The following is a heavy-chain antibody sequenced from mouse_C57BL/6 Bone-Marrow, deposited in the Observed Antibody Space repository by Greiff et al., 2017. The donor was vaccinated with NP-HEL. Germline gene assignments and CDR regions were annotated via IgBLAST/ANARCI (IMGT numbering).Heavy chain of an antibody. CDR2: ISDGGSYT. Sequence: EVKLMESGGGLVKPGGSLKLSCAASGFTFSSYAMSWVRQTPEKRLEWVATISDGGSYTYYPDNVKGRFTISRDNAKNNLYLQMSHLKSEDTAMYYCAREDYYGSVYWGQGTTLTVSS. J-gene: IGHJ2*01. CDR3: AREDYYGSVY. V-gene: IGHV5-4*01. D-gene: IGHD1-1*01. CDR1: GFTFSSYA.